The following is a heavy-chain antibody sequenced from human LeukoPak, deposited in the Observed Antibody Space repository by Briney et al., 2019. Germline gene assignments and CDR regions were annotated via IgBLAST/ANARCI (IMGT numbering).Heavy chain of an antibody. CDR1: GFSLSASGVG. CDR3: AHSHGGYSSSWYGY. Sequence: SGPTLVNPTQTLTLTCTFSGFSLSASGVGVGWIRQPPGKALEWLALIYWDDDKRYSPSLKSRLTITKDTSKNPVVLTMTNMDPVDTATYYCAHSHGGYSSSWYGYWGQGTLVTVSS. J-gene: IGHJ4*02. V-gene: IGHV2-5*02. CDR2: IYWDDDK. D-gene: IGHD6-13*01.